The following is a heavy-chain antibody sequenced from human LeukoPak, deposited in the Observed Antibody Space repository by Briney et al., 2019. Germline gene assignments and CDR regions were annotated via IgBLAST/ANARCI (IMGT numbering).Heavy chain of an antibody. CDR3: ARHRGTKQLVFRGGPHYYYYGMDV. CDR2: IYPGDSDT. CDR1: GYSFTTYW. D-gene: IGHD6-6*01. Sequence: GESLKISCKGSGYSFTTYWIGWVRQMPGKGLEWMGIIYPGDSDTRYSPSFQGQVTISADKSISTAYLQWSSLKASDTAMYYCARHRGTKQLVFRGGPHYYYYGMDVWGQGTTVTVSS. V-gene: IGHV5-51*01. J-gene: IGHJ6*02.